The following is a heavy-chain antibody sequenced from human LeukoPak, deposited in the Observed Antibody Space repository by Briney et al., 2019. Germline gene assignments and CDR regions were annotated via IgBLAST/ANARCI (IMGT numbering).Heavy chain of an antibody. Sequence: SETLSLTCDVSGGSIDSTNWWNWVRQPPGKGLEWIGEIHHDGRINYNPSLKSRVTLSVDKSKNQFSLRLNSVTAADTAMYYCARSHDHLWGNYPDYWAREPWSPSLQ. D-gene: IGHD3-16*02. J-gene: IGHJ4*02. CDR3: ARSHDHLWGNYPDY. CDR1: GGSIDSTNW. V-gene: IGHV4/OR15-8*01. CDR2: IHHDGRI.